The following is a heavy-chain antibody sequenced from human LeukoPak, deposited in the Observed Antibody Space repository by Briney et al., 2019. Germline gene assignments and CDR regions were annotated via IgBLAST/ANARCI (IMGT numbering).Heavy chain of an antibody. J-gene: IGHJ4*02. Sequence: PSETLSLTCTVSGGSISSGGYCWSWIRQPAGKGLEWIGRIYASGSTNYNSSLRGRVTISVDASKNQISLNLTSVTAADTAVYYCAREMGYGGTFDYWGQGTLVTVSS. CDR2: IYASGST. CDR1: GGSISSGGYC. V-gene: IGHV4-61*02. D-gene: IGHD4-23*01. CDR3: AREMGYGGTFDY.